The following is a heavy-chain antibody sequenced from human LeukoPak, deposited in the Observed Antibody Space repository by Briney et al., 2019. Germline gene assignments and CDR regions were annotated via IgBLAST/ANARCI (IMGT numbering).Heavy chain of an antibody. CDR3: AKAYDSSGYYSLVDF. CDR2: INSDGSST. V-gene: IGHV3-74*01. J-gene: IGHJ4*02. CDR1: GLSFSNYW. D-gene: IGHD3-22*01. Sequence: GGSLRLSCAASGLSFSNYWMHWVRQAPGKGLVWVSRINSDGSSTSYADSVKGRFTISRDNAKNSLYLQMNSLRAEDTALYYCAKAYDSSGYYSLVDFWGQGTLVTVSS.